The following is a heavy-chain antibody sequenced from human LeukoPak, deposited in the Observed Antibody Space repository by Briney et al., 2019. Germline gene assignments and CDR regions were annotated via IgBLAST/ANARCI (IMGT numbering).Heavy chain of an antibody. CDR2: ISGNGGST. CDR3: AKNTGQTSEYSYGYHY. V-gene: IGHV3-23*01. J-gene: IGHJ4*02. CDR1: GFTFSNDA. Sequence: PGGSLRLSCAASGFTFSNDAVDWLRQAPGKGLEWVSTISGNGGSTYYSDSVKGRFTISRDNSKNTLYLQMNSLRAEDTALYYCAKNTGQTSEYSYGYHYWGQGTLVTVSS. D-gene: IGHD5-18*01.